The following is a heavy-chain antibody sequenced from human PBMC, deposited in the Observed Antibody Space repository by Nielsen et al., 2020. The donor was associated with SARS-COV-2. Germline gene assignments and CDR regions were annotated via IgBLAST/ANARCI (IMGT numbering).Heavy chain of an antibody. CDR2: IVYHGGDT. CDR1: GFTVSSNY. D-gene: IGHD1-20*01. J-gene: IGHJ6*02. Sequence: GGSLRLSCAASGFTVSSNYMSWVRQAPGKGLEWLALIVYHGGDTYYADSVKGRFTISRDNSKNSLYLQMNSLRTEDTALCYCAKDLTGGNLYYSVLDVWGQGTTVTVSS. V-gene: IGHV3-53*05. CDR3: AKDLTGGNLYYSVLDV.